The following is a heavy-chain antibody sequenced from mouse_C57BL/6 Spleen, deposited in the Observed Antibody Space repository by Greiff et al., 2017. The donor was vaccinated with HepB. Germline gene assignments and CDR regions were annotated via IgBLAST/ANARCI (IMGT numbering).Heavy chain of an antibody. J-gene: IGHJ1*03. CDR1: GFTFSSYA. D-gene: IGHD2-4*01. Sequence: EVMLVESGGGLVKPGGSLKLSCAASGFTFSSYAMSWVRQTPEKRLEWVATISDGGSYTYYPDNVKGRFTISRDNAKNNLYLQMSHLKSEDTAMYYCARRDYDGGYFDVWGTGTTVTVSS. CDR2: ISDGGSYT. V-gene: IGHV5-4*03. CDR3: ARRDYDGGYFDV.